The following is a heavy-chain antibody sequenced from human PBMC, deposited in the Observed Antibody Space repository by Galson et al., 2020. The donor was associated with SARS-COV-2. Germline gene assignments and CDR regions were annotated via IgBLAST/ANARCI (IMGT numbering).Heavy chain of an antibody. Sequence: SETLSLTCAVYGGSFSGYYWSWIRQPPGKGLEWIGEINHSGSTNYNPSLKSRVTISVDTSKNQFSLKLSSVTAADTAVYYCARLKGIAVAVYIPGTNWFDPWGQGTLVTVSS. V-gene: IGHV4-34*01. CDR3: ARLKGIAVAVYIPGTNWFDP. CDR2: INHSGST. D-gene: IGHD6-19*01. J-gene: IGHJ5*02. CDR1: GGSFSGYY.